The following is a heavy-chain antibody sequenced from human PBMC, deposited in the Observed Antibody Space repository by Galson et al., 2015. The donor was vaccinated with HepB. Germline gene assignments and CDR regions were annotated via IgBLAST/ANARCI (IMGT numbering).Heavy chain of an antibody. J-gene: IGHJ4*02. CDR2: INPSGGST. D-gene: IGHD3-10*01. CDR1: GYKFTSYY. V-gene: IGHV1-46*01. Sequence: SVKVSCKASGYKFTSYYMHWVRQAPGQGLEWMGIINPSGGSTDYAQKFQGRRTMTRDTSTSTVLMELSSLRSEDTAVYHCARGVLLWDGPDYWGQGTLVTVSS. CDR3: ARGVLLWDGPDY.